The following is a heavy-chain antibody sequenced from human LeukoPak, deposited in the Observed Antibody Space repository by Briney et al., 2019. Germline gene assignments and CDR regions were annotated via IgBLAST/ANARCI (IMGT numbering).Heavy chain of an antibody. Sequence: ASVKVSCKASGYTFPSYFMHWVRQAPGQGLEWMGIINPTGGSTTYAQKFQGRVTMTRDTSTSTVYMELSSLRSEDTAVYYCARPYCSGGDCLRYFDLWGRGTLITVSS. D-gene: IGHD2-15*01. J-gene: IGHJ2*01. CDR1: GYTFPSYF. V-gene: IGHV1-46*01. CDR3: ARPYCSGGDCLRYFDL. CDR2: INPTGGST.